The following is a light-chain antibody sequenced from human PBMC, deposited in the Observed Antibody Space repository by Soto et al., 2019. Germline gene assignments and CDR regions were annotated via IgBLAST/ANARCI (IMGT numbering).Light chain of an antibody. V-gene: IGLV2-23*02. Sequence: QSALTKPASVSGFPGQSITISCTRTSSDVGSYNLVSWYQQHPGKAPKLMIYEVSKRPSGVSNRFSGSKSGNTASLTISGLQAEDEADYYCCSYAGSSTYVFGTGTKVTVL. CDR3: CSYAGSSTYV. J-gene: IGLJ1*01. CDR2: EVS. CDR1: SSDVGSYNL.